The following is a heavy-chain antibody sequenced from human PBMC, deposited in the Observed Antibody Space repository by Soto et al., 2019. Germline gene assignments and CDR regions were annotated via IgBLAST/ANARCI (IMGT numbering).Heavy chain of an antibody. CDR3: AKDREDTIFGVVHGWFDP. CDR2: ISGSGGST. J-gene: IGHJ5*02. Sequence: GGSLRLSCAASGFTFSSYAMSWVRQAPGKGLEWVSAISGSGGSTYYADSVKGRFTISRDNSKNTLYLQMNSLRAEDTAVYYCAKDREDTIFGVVHGWFDPWGQGTLVTVPQ. D-gene: IGHD3-3*01. CDR1: GFTFSSYA. V-gene: IGHV3-23*01.